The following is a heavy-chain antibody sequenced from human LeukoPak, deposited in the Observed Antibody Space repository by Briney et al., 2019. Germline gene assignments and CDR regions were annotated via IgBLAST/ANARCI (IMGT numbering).Heavy chain of an antibody. D-gene: IGHD3-9*01. J-gene: IGHJ4*02. Sequence: GSLRLSCSASGFTFSNYGMHWVRQAPGKGLGWVGIIWSDGTTKYYADSVKGRFTISRDNSKNTLYVQMNSLRAEDTAVYYCARDLYDILTGYYNFDYWGQGTLVTVSS. V-gene: IGHV3-33*01. CDR1: GFTFSNYG. CDR3: ARDLYDILTGYYNFDY. CDR2: IWSDGTTK.